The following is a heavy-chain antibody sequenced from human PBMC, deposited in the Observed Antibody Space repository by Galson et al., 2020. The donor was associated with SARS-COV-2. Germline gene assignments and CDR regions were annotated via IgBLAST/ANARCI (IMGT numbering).Heavy chain of an antibody. V-gene: IGHV1-18*04. CDR3: ARAIRPYYDILTGFHYGMDV. J-gene: IGHJ6*02. Sequence: GESLKISCKASGYTFTSYGISWVRQAPGQGLEWMGWISAYNDNTNSAQKLQGRVTMTTDTSTNTAYMELRSLRSDDTAVYYCARAIRPYYDILTGFHYGMDVWGQGTTVTVSS. CDR1: GYTFTSYG. D-gene: IGHD3-9*01. CDR2: ISAYNDNT.